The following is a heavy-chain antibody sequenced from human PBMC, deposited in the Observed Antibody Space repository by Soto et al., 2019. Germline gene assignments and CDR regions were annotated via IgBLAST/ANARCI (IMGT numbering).Heavy chain of an antibody. Sequence: GGSLRLSCAASGFTFSSYAMSWVRQAPGKGLEWVSAISGSGGSTYYADSVKGRFTISRDNSKNTLYLQMNSLRAEDTAVYYCAKAPSPYYYDSSGYYITYWGQGTLVTVSS. CDR3: AKAPSPYYYDSSGYYITY. CDR1: GFTFSSYA. CDR2: ISGSGGST. V-gene: IGHV3-23*01. D-gene: IGHD3-22*01. J-gene: IGHJ4*02.